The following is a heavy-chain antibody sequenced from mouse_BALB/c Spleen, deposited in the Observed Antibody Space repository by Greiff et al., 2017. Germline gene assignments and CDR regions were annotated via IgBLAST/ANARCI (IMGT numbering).Heavy chain of an antibody. CDR2: IDPSNSET. J-gene: IGHJ1*01. D-gene: IGHD2-1*01. V-gene: IGHV1S127*01. CDR1: GYTFTSYW. Sequence: QVQLQQSGPELVRPGASVKMSCKASGYTFTSYWMHWVKQRPGQGLEWIGMIDPSNSETRLNQKFKDKATLNVDKSSNTAYLQLSSLTSEDTAVYYCARPIYYGNYGWYFDVWGAGTTVTVSS. CDR3: ARPIYYGNYGWYFDV.